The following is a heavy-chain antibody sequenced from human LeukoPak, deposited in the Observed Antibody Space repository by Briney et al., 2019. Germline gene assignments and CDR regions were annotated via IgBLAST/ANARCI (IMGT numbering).Heavy chain of an antibody. D-gene: IGHD6-13*01. J-gene: IGHJ4*02. Sequence: GASVKVSCKASGYTFTGYYMHWVRQAPGQGLEWMGWINPNSGGTDYAQKFQGRVTMTRVTSISTAYMELSRLRSDDTAVYYCAPSSSWFYFDYWGQGTPVTVSS. CDR3: APSSSWFYFDY. CDR2: INPNSGGT. V-gene: IGHV1-2*02. CDR1: GYTFTGYY.